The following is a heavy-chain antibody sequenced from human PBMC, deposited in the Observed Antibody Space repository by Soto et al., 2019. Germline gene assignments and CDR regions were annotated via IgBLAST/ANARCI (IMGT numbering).Heavy chain of an antibody. CDR1: GYTFTNYW. CDR2: IFPGDSDT. V-gene: IGHV5-51*01. Sequence: LKISCKAIGYTFTNYWIGWVRQTPGKGLEWMGIIFPGDSDTRYNPSFEGQVTVSADESISTAYLQWNTLKASDTAMYYCVRPNFGALTHFDFWGQGTLVTVSS. J-gene: IGHJ4*02. CDR3: VRPNFGALTHFDF. D-gene: IGHD3-16*01.